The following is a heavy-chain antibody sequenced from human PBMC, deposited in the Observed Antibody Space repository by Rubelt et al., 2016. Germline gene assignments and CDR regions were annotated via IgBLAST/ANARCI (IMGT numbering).Heavy chain of an antibody. CDR2: IYHSGST. J-gene: IGHJ3*02. D-gene: IGHD4-11*01. CDR3: ARTMTTVYYEGAFDI. V-gene: IGHV4-59*12. CDR1: GGSISSYY. Sequence: QVQLQESGPGLVKPSETLSLTCTVSGGSISSYYWSWIRQPPGKGLEWNGEIYHSGSTNYNPSLKVRVTISVDKSRNQCALELGSVTAADTAFYYCARTMTTVYYEGAFDILGQGTMVTVSS.